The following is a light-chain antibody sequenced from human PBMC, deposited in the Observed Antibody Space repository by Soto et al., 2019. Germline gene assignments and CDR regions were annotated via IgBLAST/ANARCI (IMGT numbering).Light chain of an antibody. Sequence: EIVLTQSPGTLALSPGEIATLSCRARQSISSSFLAWDQQRPGQSPRLIIYCASSRAAGIPDRFSGSGSGHDFTLTISRLDLEDSAFYYCQQYVTSSWTFGQGTKVEIK. CDR3: QQYVTSSWT. CDR1: QSISSSF. J-gene: IGKJ1*01. CDR2: CAS. V-gene: IGKV3-20*01.